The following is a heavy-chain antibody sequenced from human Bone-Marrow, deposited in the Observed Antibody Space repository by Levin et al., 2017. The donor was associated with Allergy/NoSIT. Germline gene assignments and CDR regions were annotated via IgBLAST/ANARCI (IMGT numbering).Heavy chain of an antibody. CDR3: ARDPSRGWDSPAYYSDY. J-gene: IGHJ4*02. CDR2: ISTYKGNT. CDR1: GYTFTNYG. V-gene: IGHV1-18*01. Sequence: ASVKVSCKASGYTFTNYGITWVRQAPGQGLEWMGWISTYKGNTHYAQKFQGRVTLTTDTSTSTAYMELTSLRSDDPAVFYCARDPSRGWDSPAYYSDYWGQGTLVTVSS. D-gene: IGHD6-19*01.